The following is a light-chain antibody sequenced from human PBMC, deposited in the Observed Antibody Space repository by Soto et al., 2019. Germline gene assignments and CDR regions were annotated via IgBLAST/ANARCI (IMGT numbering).Light chain of an antibody. J-gene: IGKJ2*01. CDR3: QQYESWPRT. V-gene: IGKV3-15*01. CDR1: QNVHIN. Sequence: ETVMTQSPATLSVSPGDTATLSCRSSQNVHINLAWYQQKPGQAPTLLIYGVSARAPGVPARFSGAGSGPEFTLTTLSLQSADFAVYYCQQYESWPRTFGQGTKVAIQ. CDR2: GVS.